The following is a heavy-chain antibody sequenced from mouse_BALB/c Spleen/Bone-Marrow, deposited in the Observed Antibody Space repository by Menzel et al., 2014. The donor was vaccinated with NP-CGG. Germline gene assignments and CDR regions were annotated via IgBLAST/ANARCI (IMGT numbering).Heavy chain of an antibody. CDR1: GSTFTSYW. Sequence: VQLQQSGTVLARPGASVMMSCKASGSTFTSYWMHWVKQRPGQGLEWIGATYPGNNDSRYNQKFNDKAKLTAVTSTNTAYMELSSLTYEDSAVYYCAGYGNYFFDYWGQGTTLTVSS. CDR2: TYPGNNDS. J-gene: IGHJ2*01. CDR3: AGYGNYFFDY. D-gene: IGHD2-1*01. V-gene: IGHV1-5*01.